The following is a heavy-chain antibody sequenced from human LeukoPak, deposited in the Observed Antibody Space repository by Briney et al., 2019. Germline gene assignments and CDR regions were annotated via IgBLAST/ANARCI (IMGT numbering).Heavy chain of an antibody. V-gene: IGHV3-23*01. CDR2: ISGSGGST. D-gene: IGHD3-9*01. Sequence: GGSLRLSCAASGFTFSSYGMSWVRQAPGKGLEWVSAISGSGGSTYYADSVKGRFTISRDNSKNTLYLQMNSLRAEDTAVYYCAKDQHYYDILNFDYWGQGTLVTVSS. CDR3: AKDQHYYDILNFDY. CDR1: GFTFSSYG. J-gene: IGHJ4*02.